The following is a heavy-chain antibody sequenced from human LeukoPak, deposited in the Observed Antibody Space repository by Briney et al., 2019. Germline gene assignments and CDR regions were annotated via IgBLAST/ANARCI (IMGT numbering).Heavy chain of an antibody. D-gene: IGHD1-14*01. V-gene: IGHV3-21*06. CDR2: ITSSGDYI. CDR1: GFTFSSYS. CDR3: ARDRSGTQDEDDAFDI. Sequence: KPGGSLRLSCAASGFTFSSYSMNWVRQAPGKGLEWISSITSSGDYIYYADSLKGRLTISRDNAKNSLYLQMHSLTVDDTGVYYCARDRSGTQDEDDAFDIWGQGTVVIVSS. J-gene: IGHJ3*02.